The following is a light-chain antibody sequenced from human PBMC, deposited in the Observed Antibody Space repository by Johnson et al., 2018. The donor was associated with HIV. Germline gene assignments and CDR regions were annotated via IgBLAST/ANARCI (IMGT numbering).Light chain of an antibody. CDR2: DNN. V-gene: IGLV1-51*01. J-gene: IGLJ1*01. CDR3: GTWDSSLSAV. CDR1: SSNIENYY. Sequence: QSVLTQPPSVSAAPGQKVTISCSGSSSNIENYYVSWYQHHPGTAPKLLIYDNNKRPSGIPDRFSGSKSGTSATLGITGLQTGDEADYYCGTWDSSLSAVFGTGTKVTVL.